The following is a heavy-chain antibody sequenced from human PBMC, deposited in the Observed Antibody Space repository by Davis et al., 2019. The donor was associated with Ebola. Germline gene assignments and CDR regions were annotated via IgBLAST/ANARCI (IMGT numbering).Heavy chain of an antibody. D-gene: IGHD6-13*01. CDR3: ANGIAAAAYYYYSMDV. CDR2: ISYDGSNK. CDR1: GFTFSDYY. Sequence: GESLKISCAASGFTFSDYYMSWIRQAPGKGLEWVAVISYDGSNKYYADSVKGRFTISRDNSKNTLYLQMNSLRAEDTAVYYCANGIAAAAYYYYSMDVWGKGTTVTVSS. J-gene: IGHJ6*04. V-gene: IGHV3-30*18.